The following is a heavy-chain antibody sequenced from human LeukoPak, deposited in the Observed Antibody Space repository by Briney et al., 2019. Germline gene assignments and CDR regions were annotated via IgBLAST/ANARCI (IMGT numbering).Heavy chain of an antibody. CDR2: IWYDGGNK. V-gene: IGHV3-33*01. CDR3: ARDVQSQLRYFGWSLNS. Sequence: TGGSLRLSCAASGFSFSSYGMHWVRQAPGKGLEWVAVIWYDGGNKYYADSVMGRFTISRDNSKNTLYLQMNSLRAEDTAVYYCARDVQSQLRYFGWSLNSWGQGTLVTVSS. J-gene: IGHJ4*02. D-gene: IGHD3-9*01. CDR1: GFSFSSYG.